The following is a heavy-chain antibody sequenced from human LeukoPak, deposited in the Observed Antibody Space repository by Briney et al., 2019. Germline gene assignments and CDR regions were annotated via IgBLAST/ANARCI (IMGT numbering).Heavy chain of an antibody. CDR2: INPSGGST. Sequence: ASVKVSCKASGYTFTTYYMHWVRQAPGQGLEWMGIINPSGGSTSYAQKFQGRVIMTRDTSTSTVYKELNSLRSEDTAVYYCLYTKGGIQLWFDTFDIWGQGTMVTVSS. CDR1: GYTFTTYY. J-gene: IGHJ3*02. CDR3: LYTKGGIQLWFDTFDI. V-gene: IGHV1-46*01. D-gene: IGHD5-18*01.